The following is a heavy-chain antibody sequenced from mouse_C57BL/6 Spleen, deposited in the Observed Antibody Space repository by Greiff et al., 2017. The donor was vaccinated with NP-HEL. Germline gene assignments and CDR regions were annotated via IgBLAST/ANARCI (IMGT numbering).Heavy chain of an antibody. CDR3: ARGDYGNYVAMDY. V-gene: IGHV1-50*01. Sequence: QVQLQQPGAELVKPGASVKLSCKASGYTFTSYWMQWVKQRPGQGLEWSGEIDPSDSYTNYNQKFKGKATLTVDTSSSTAYMQLSSLTSEDSAVYYCARGDYGNYVAMDYWGQGTSVTVSS. CDR2: IDPSDSYT. J-gene: IGHJ4*01. CDR1: GYTFTSYW. D-gene: IGHD2-1*01.